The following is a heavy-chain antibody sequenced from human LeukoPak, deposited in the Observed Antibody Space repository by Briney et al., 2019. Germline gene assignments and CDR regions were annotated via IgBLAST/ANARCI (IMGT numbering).Heavy chain of an antibody. CDR3: ASDNWVDC. CDR1: GLTFSKYS. Sequence: GGSLRLSCAASGLTFSKYSMTWVRQAPWKGLEWVSFIDTSSTTMYYTDSVKGRFTISRDNAKNSLYLQMNSLKVEDTAIYYCASDNWVDCWGQGTRVTVSS. J-gene: IGHJ5*01. V-gene: IGHV3-48*04. CDR2: IDTSSTTM.